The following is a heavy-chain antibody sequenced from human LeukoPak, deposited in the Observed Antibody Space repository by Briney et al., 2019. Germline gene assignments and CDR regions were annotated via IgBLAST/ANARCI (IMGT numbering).Heavy chain of an antibody. D-gene: IGHD2-2*01. CDR1: GFTFSSYA. V-gene: IGHV3-23*01. CDR2: ISGSGGST. J-gene: IGHJ4*02. Sequence: GGSLRLSCAASGFTFSSYAMSWVRQAPGKELEWVSAISGSGGSTHYADSVKGRFTISKDNSKNTLYLQMNSLRAEDTAVYYCAKVTVPAATQMVPFDYWGQGTLVTVSS. CDR3: AKVTVPAATQMVPFDY.